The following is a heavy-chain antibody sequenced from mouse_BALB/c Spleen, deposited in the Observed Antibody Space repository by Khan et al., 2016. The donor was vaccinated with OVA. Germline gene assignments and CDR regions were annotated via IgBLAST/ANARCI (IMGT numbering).Heavy chain of an antibody. CDR1: GFSLTNYG. Sequence: QVQLQQSGPGLVQPSQSLSITCTVSGFSLTNYGVHWARQSPGKGLEWLGVIWSGGITDYNATFISRLSISKDISKSQVFFKMNSLQANDTAIYYCAKNRNGYFDYWGQGTTLTVSS. J-gene: IGHJ2*01. D-gene: IGHD1-1*02. V-gene: IGHV2-2*02. CDR2: IWSGGIT. CDR3: AKNRNGYFDY.